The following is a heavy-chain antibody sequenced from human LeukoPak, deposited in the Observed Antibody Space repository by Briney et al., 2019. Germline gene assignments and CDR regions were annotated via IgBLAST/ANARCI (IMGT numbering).Heavy chain of an antibody. Sequence: GGSLRLSCAASGVTFSSYAMSWVRQAPGKGLEWVSAISGRGGSTYYADSVKGRFTISRDNSRNTLYLQMTSLRAEDTAVYYCAKSVLDYYGSGSYYDCWGQGTLVTVSS. D-gene: IGHD3-10*01. CDR2: ISGRGGST. CDR3: AKSVLDYYGSGSYYDC. CDR1: GVTFSSYA. V-gene: IGHV3-23*01. J-gene: IGHJ4*02.